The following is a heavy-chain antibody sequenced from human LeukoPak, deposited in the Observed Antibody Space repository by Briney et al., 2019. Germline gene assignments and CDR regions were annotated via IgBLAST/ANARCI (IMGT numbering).Heavy chain of an antibody. CDR3: ARVGRDSKYGYFDF. CDR1: GFTFSTYW. V-gene: IGHV3-7*01. J-gene: IGHJ4*02. CDR2: IKQDESEK. D-gene: IGHD4-11*01. Sequence: PGGSLSLSCAASGFTFSTYWMSWARQAPGKGLEWVANIKQDESEKYYMDSVKGQFTISRDNAKNSLSLQMSSLRADGTAVYYCARVGRDSKYGYFDFWGQGTLVTVSS.